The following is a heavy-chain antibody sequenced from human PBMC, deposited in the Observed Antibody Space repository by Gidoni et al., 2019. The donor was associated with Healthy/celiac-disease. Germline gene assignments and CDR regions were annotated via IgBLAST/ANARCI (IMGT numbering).Heavy chain of an antibody. J-gene: IGHJ4*02. V-gene: IGHV1-2*02. D-gene: IGHD2-15*01. CDR3: ASGGVVTTDFDY. CDR1: GYTFTVYY. Sequence: QVQLVHPGAEVQKPGASVQVSGKAYGYTFTVYYMHWVRQAPGQGLEWMGWINPNSGGTNYAQKFQGRVTMTRDTSISTAYMELSRLRSDDTAVYYCASGGVVTTDFDYWGQGTLVTVSS. CDR2: INPNSGGT.